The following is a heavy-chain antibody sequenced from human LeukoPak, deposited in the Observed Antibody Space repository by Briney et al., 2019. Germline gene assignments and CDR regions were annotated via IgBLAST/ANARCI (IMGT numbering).Heavy chain of an antibody. D-gene: IGHD6-19*01. CDR2: IKSKTDGGTT. CDR3: TTAAAVAGQEDYYYYGMDV. Sequence: SGGSLRLSCAASGFTFSNAWMNWVRQAPGKGLEWVGRIKSKTDGGTTDYAAPVKGRFTISRDDSKNTLYLQMNSLKTEDTAVYYCTTAAAVAGQEDYYYYGMDVWGQGTTVTVSS. CDR1: GFTFSNAW. V-gene: IGHV3-15*07. J-gene: IGHJ6*02.